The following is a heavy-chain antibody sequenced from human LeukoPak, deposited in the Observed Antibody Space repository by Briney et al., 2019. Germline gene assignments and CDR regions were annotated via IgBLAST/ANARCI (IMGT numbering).Heavy chain of an antibody. V-gene: IGHV1-69*06. J-gene: IGHJ4*02. CDR1: GGTFSSYA. D-gene: IGHD2-21*02. CDR3: ARDRLHCGGDCDVPDY. CDR2: IIPIFGTA. Sequence: ASVKVSCKASGGTFSSYAISWVRQAPGQGLEWMGRIIPIFGTANYAQKFQGRVTITADKSTSTAYMELSSLRSEDTAVNYCARDRLHCGGDCDVPDYWGQGTLVTVSS.